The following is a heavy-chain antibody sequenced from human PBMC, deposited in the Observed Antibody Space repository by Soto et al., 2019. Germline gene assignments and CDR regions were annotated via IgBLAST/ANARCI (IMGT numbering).Heavy chain of an antibody. Sequence: SQTLSLTCAISGDSVSSNSAAWNWIRQSPSRGLEWLGRTYYRSKWYNDYAVSVKSRITINPDTSKNQFSLQLNSVTPEDTAVYYCARGTKYSSGWFRNTYNWFDTWGQGTLVTVSS. CDR3: ARGTKYSSGWFRNTYNWFDT. D-gene: IGHD6-19*01. CDR2: TYYRSKWYN. J-gene: IGHJ5*02. V-gene: IGHV6-1*01. CDR1: GDSVSSNSAA.